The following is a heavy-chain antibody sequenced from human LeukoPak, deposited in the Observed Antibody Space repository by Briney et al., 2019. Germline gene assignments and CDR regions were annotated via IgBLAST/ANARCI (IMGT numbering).Heavy chain of an antibody. Sequence: QAGGSLRLYCAASGFTFSSYAMHRVRQAPGKGLEGVAVISYDGSNKYYADSVKGRFTISRDNSKNTLYLQMNSLRAEDTAVYYCARGSSTSLTSYGMDVWGQGTTVTVSS. D-gene: IGHD2-2*01. CDR1: GFTFSSYA. V-gene: IGHV3-30-3*01. J-gene: IGHJ6*02. CDR3: ARGSSTSLTSYGMDV. CDR2: ISYDGSNK.